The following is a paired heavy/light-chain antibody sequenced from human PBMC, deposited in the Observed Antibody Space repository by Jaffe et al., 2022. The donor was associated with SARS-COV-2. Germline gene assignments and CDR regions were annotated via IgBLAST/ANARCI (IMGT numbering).Heavy chain of an antibody. Sequence: EVQLVESGGGLVKPGGSLRLSCAASGFTFSSYSMNWVRQAPGKGLEWVSSISSSSSYIYYADSVKGRFTISRDNAKNSLYLQMNSLRAEDTAVYYCARAHEVTMVRGVIIAYYYYGMDVWGQGTTVTVSS. V-gene: IGHV3-21*01. CDR3: ARAHEVTMVRGVIIAYYYYGMDV. J-gene: IGHJ6*02. D-gene: IGHD3-10*01. CDR2: ISSSSSYI. CDR1: GFTFSSYS.
Light chain of an antibody. V-gene: IGKV3-15*01. Sequence: EIVMTQSPATLSVSPGERATLSCRASQSVSSNLAWYQQKPGQAPRLLIYGASTRATGIPARFSGSGSGTEFTLTISSLQSEDFAVYYCQQYNNWPPVTFGQGTKVEIK. J-gene: IGKJ1*01. CDR1: QSVSSN. CDR3: QQYNNWPPVT. CDR2: GAS.